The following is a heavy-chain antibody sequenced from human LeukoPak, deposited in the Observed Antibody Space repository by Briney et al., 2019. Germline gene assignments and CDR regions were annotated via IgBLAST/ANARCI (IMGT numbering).Heavy chain of an antibody. CDR1: GGSISSYY. V-gene: IGHV4-4*07. D-gene: IGHD2-15*01. CDR2: IYTSGST. CDR3: PRWGVAATVDAFDI. Sequence: PSETLSLTCTVSGGSISSYYWSWIRQPAGKGLEWIGRIYTSGSTNYNPSLKSRVTMSVDTSKNQFSLKLSSVTAADTAVYYCPRWGVAATVDAFDIWPQGTMVTVSS. J-gene: IGHJ3*02.